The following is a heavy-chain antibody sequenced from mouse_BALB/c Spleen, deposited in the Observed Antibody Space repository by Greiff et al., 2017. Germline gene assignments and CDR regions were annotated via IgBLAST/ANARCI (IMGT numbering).Heavy chain of an antibody. V-gene: IGHV7-3*02. CDR1: GFTFTDYY. D-gene: IGHD2-4*01. Sequence: EVKLQESGGGLVQPGGSLRLSCATSGFTFTDYYMSWVRQPPGKALEWLGFIRNKANGYTTEYSASVKGQFTISRDNSQSILYLQMNTLRAEDSATYYCARGYYDYDGWFAYWGQGTLVTVSA. J-gene: IGHJ3*01. CDR2: IRNKANGYTT. CDR3: ARGYYDYDGWFAY.